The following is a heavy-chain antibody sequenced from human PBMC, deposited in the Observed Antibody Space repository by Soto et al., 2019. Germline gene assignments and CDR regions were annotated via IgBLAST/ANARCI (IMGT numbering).Heavy chain of an antibody. Sequence: ASVKVSCKASGYTFTSYDINWVRQAPGQGLEWIGWINPYNGNTLNAQNLQGRVTLTTDTSTSTAYMELRSLRSDDTAIYYCARDPGAATFDYWGQGTLVTVSS. CDR1: GYTFTSYD. V-gene: IGHV1-18*01. D-gene: IGHD1-26*01. CDR3: ARDPGAATFDY. J-gene: IGHJ4*01. CDR2: INPYNGNT.